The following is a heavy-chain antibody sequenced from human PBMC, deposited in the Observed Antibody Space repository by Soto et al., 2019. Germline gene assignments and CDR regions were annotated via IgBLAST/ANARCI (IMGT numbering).Heavy chain of an antibody. Sequence: VKVSCKASGYTFTSYGISWVRQAPGQGLEWMGWISAYNGNTNYAQKLQGRVTMTTDTSTSTAYMELRSLRSDDTAVYYCARDRRIAAAGTGFDYWGQGALVTVSS. D-gene: IGHD6-13*01. CDR2: ISAYNGNT. CDR1: GYTFTSYG. CDR3: ARDRRIAAAGTGFDY. V-gene: IGHV1-18*04. J-gene: IGHJ4*02.